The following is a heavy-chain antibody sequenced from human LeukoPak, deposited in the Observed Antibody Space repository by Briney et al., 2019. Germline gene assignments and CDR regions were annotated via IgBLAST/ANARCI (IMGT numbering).Heavy chain of an antibody. D-gene: IGHD3-3*01. CDR3: ARDLDFWSGYYNWFDP. CDR1: GFTFSSYS. J-gene: IGHJ5*02. V-gene: IGHV3-21*01. Sequence: PGGSLRLSCAASGFTFSSYSMYWVRQAPGKGLEWVSSISSSSSYIYYADSVKGRFTISRDDAKNSLYLQMNSLRAEDTAVYYCARDLDFWSGYYNWFDPWGQGTLVTVSS. CDR2: ISSSSSYI.